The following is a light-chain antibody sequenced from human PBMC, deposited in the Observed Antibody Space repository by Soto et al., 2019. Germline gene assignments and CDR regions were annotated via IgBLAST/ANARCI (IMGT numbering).Light chain of an antibody. V-gene: IGLV2-14*03. CDR2: DVS. Sequence: SALTKPTSVYGSPGQSITISCTGTSSDVGGYNYVSWYQHHPGKAPKLMICDVSDRPSGVSNRFSGSKSGNTASLTISGLQAEDEADYYCSSYTSSSTPWVFGTGTKVTVL. CDR1: SSDVGGYNY. J-gene: IGLJ1*01. CDR3: SSYTSSSTPWV.